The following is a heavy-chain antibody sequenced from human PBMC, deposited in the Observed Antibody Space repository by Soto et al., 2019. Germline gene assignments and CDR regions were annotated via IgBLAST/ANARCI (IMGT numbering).Heavy chain of an antibody. D-gene: IGHD2-2*01. J-gene: IGHJ6*02. V-gene: IGHV3-23*01. CDR3: ANPAFFVVVPPVEYYYYYGMDV. Sequence: PGGSLRLSCAASGFTFSTYAMTWVRQAPGKGLEWLSSISGGGDITYYADAVKGRFTISRDNSQNTLYLQMNSLRAEDTAVYYCANPAFFVVVPPVEYYYYYGMDVWGQGTTVTVSS. CDR2: ISGGGDIT. CDR1: GFTFSTYA.